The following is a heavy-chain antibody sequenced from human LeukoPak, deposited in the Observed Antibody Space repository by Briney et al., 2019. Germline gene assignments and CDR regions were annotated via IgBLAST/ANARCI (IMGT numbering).Heavy chain of an antibody. J-gene: IGHJ4*02. CDR3: ARGGIAAAGTYY. D-gene: IGHD6-13*01. Sequence: GGSLRLSCAASGFTLSSYSMNWVRQAPGKGLEWVSSISSSSSYIYYADSVKGRFTISRDNAKNSLYLQMNSLRAEDTAVYYCARGGIAAAGTYYWGQGTLVTVSS. CDR1: GFTLSSYS. CDR2: ISSSSSYI. V-gene: IGHV3-21*01.